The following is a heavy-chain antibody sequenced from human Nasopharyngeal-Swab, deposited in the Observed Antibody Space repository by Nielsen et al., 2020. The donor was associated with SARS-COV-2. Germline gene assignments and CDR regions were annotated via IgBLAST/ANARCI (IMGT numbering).Heavy chain of an antibody. Sequence: GESLKISCAASGFTFSSYSMNWVRQAPGKGLEWVSYISSSSSTIYYADSVKGRFTISRDNSKNTLYLQMNSLRAEDTAVYYCAREGTIQLWFGYYYYMDVWGKGTTVTVSS. CDR2: ISSSSSTI. J-gene: IGHJ6*03. V-gene: IGHV3-48*01. CDR3: AREGTIQLWFGYYYYMDV. CDR1: GFTFSSYS. D-gene: IGHD5-18*01.